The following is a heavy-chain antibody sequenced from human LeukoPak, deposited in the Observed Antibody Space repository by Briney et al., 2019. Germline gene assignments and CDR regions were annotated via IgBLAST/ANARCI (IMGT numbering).Heavy chain of an antibody. CDR1: GFTFSSYA. CDR2: ISYDGSNK. J-gene: IGHJ6*04. D-gene: IGHD3-9*01. Sequence: GGSLRLSRAASGFTFSSYAMHWVRQAPGKGLEWVAVISYDGSNKYYADSVKGRFTISRDNSKNTLYLQMNSLRAEDTAVYYCARERLGLIRYFDWLLDVWGKGTTVTVSS. V-gene: IGHV3-30-3*01. CDR3: ARERLGLIRYFDWLLDV.